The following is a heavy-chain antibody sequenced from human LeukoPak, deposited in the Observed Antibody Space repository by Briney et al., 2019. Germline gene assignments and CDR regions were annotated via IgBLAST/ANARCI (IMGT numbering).Heavy chain of an antibody. CDR2: IWYDGTNK. CDR1: GFTFSSYG. Sequence: GGSLRLSCAASGFTFSSYGMHWVRQAPGKGLEWVAVIWYDGTNKYYADSVKGRFTMSRDNAKNTLYLQMNSLRAEDTAVYYCGFSRSSGYFDFWGQGTLVTVSS. V-gene: IGHV3-33*03. J-gene: IGHJ4*02. D-gene: IGHD3-22*01. CDR3: GFSRSSGYFDF.